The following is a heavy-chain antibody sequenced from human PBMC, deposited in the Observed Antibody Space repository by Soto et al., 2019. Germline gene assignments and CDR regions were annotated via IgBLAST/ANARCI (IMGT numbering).Heavy chain of an antibody. CDR2: IWYDGSNK. D-gene: IGHD4-17*01. Sequence: QVQLVESGGGVVQPGRSLRLSCAASGFTFSSYGMHWVRQAPGKGLEWVAVIWYDGSNKYYADSVKGRFTISRDNSKNTLYLQMNSLRAEDTAVYYCAREAYGDYASWFDPWGQGTLVTVSS. CDR1: GFTFSSYG. V-gene: IGHV3-33*01. J-gene: IGHJ5*02. CDR3: AREAYGDYASWFDP.